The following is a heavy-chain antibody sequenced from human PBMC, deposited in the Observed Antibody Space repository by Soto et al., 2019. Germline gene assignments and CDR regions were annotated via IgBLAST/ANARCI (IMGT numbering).Heavy chain of an antibody. CDR3: ARSPTYCSSTSCYYYYGMDV. D-gene: IGHD2-2*01. J-gene: IGHJ6*02. Sequence: SETLSLTCTVSGGSISSYYWSWIRQPPGKGLEWIGYIYYSGSTNYNPSLKSRVTISVDTSKNQFSLKLSSVTAADTAVYYCARSPTYCSSTSCYYYYGMDVWGQGTTVTVSS. CDR2: IYYSGST. V-gene: IGHV4-59*01. CDR1: GGSISSYY.